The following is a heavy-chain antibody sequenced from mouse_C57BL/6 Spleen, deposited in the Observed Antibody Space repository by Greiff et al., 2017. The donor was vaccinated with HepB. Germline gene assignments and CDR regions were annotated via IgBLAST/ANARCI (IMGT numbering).Heavy chain of an antibody. D-gene: IGHD2-3*01. CDR3: ARRDLIYDGYYYAMDY. Sequence: EVMLVESGGGLVKPGGSLKLSCAASGFTFSDYGMHWVRQAPEKGLEWVAYISSGSSTIYYADTVKGRFTISRDNAKNTLFLQMTSLRSEDTAMYYCARRDLIYDGYYYAMDYWGQGTSVTVSS. J-gene: IGHJ4*01. CDR2: ISSGSSTI. CDR1: GFTFSDYG. V-gene: IGHV5-17*01.